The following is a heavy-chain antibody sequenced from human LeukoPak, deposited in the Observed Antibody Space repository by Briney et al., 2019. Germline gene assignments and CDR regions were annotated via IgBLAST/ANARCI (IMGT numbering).Heavy chain of an antibody. CDR3: ARLPRAIYYDSSGYYFYNWFDP. V-gene: IGHV4-39*01. CDR2: IYYSGST. J-gene: IGHJ5*02. D-gene: IGHD3-22*01. Sequence: SETLSLTCTVSGGSISSSSYYWGWIRQPPGKGLEWIGSIYYSGSTYYNPSLKSRVTISVDTSKNQFSLKLSSVTAADTAVYYCARLPRAIYYDSSGYYFYNWFDPWGQGTLVTVSS. CDR1: GGSISSSSYY.